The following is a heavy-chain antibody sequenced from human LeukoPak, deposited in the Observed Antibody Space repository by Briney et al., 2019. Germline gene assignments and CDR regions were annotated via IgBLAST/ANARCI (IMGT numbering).Heavy chain of an antibody. J-gene: IGHJ4*02. CDR2: ISDSGGST. D-gene: IGHD6-19*01. CDR1: GFMFSSYA. CDR3: AKDQYASGWYFDS. Sequence: GGSLRLSCAASGFMFSSYAMSWVRQAPGKGLEWASAISDSGGSTYYADSVKGRFTISRDNSKNMLYLQMNSLRAEDTAVYYCAKDQYASGWYFDSWGQGTLVTVSS. V-gene: IGHV3-23*01.